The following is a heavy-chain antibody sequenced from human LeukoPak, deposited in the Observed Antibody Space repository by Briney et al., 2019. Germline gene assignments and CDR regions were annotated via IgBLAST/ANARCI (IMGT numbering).Heavy chain of an antibody. CDR3: AKTIAGIRGGYFDY. D-gene: IGHD3-10*01. CDR1: GFTYISYA. J-gene: IGHJ4*02. V-gene: IGHV3-23*01. Sequence: GGYLRLYCASSGFTYISYAMSWVRQAPGKGVEGDSLINDSGGNTYYADSVKGRFPISKDNSKNTLFLQMTSLRAQGQAVYYCAKTIAGIRGGYFDYWGQGALVTVSS. CDR2: INDSGGNT.